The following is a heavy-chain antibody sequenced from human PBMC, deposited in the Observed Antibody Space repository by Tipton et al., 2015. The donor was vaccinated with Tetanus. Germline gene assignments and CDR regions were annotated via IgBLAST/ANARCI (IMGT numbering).Heavy chain of an antibody. Sequence: SLRLSCATSGLFFKNDWMNWVRQAPGKGLEWVGRIKSKTDSGTTDYAARVKARFSISRDDSKHSLCLQMHRVKTEDTAVYYCTTSGIVGSGARVDSGGRGTLVSVS. J-gene: IGHJ4*02. V-gene: IGHV3-15*07. CDR2: IKSKTDSGTT. CDR1: GLFFKNDW. CDR3: TTSGIVGSGARVDS. D-gene: IGHD1-26*01.